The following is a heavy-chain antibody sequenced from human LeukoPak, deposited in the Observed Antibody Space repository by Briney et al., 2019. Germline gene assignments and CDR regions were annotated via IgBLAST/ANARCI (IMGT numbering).Heavy chain of an antibody. CDR3: ARDHLRIAAAGTEWYFDL. CDR2: ISAYNGNT. CDR1: GYTFTSYG. D-gene: IGHD6-13*01. V-gene: IGHV1-18*04. Sequence: GASVKVSCMASGYTFTSYGITRVRQAPGQGLEWMGWISAYNGNTNYAQKLQGRVTMTTDTSTSTAYMELRSLRSDDTAVYYCARDHLRIAAAGTEWYFDLWGRGTLVTVSS. J-gene: IGHJ2*01.